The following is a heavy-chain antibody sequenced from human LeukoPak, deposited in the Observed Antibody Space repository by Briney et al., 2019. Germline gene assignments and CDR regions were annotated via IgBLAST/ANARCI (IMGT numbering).Heavy chain of an antibody. Sequence: SETLSLTCTVSGGSISSYYWSWIRQPAGKGLEWIGRIYTSGSTNYNPSLKSRVTMSVDTSKNQFSLKLSSVTAADTAVYYCARISTGYYSRAKEQLYYFDYWGQGTLVPVSS. V-gene: IGHV4-4*07. J-gene: IGHJ4*02. CDR2: IYTSGST. CDR3: ARISTGYYSRAKEQLYYFDY. CDR1: GGSISSYY. D-gene: IGHD3-22*01.